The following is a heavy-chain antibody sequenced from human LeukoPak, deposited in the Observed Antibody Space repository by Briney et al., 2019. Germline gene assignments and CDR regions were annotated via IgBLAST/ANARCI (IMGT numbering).Heavy chain of an antibody. CDR3: AREAKVVNGDLILFDYYYYYMDV. D-gene: IGHD4-17*01. CDR2: ISYDGSNK. J-gene: IGHJ6*03. CDR1: GFTFSSYA. Sequence: GRSLRLSCAASGFTFSSYAMHWVRQAPGKGLEWVAVISYDGSNKYYADSVKGRFTISRDNSKNTLYLQMNSLRAEDTAVYYCAREAKVVNGDLILFDYYYYYMDVWGKGTTVTVSS. V-gene: IGHV3-30-3*01.